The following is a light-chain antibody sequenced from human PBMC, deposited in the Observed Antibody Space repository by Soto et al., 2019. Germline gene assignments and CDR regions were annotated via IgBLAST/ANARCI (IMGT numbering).Light chain of an antibody. Sequence: EIVMTQSPATLSVSPGERATLSCRASQSVSRNLAWYRQKPSQAPRLLIYGASTRATATPARFSGSGSGTEFTLTISSLQSEDFAVYYCQQYNGWPYTFGQGTKLEIK. CDR3: QQYNGWPYT. J-gene: IGKJ2*01. V-gene: IGKV3-15*01. CDR1: QSVSRN. CDR2: GAS.